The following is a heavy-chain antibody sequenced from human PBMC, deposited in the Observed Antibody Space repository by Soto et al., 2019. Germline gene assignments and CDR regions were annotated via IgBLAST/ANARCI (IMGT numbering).Heavy chain of an antibody. D-gene: IGHD3-9*01. J-gene: IGHJ3*02. CDR1: GFTFSNAW. CDR2: IKSKTDGGTT. CDR3: TTGDDFDWSRNSNAFDI. V-gene: IGHV3-15*01. Sequence: PGGSLRLSCAASGFTFSNAWMSWVRQAPGKGLEWVGRIKSKTDGGTTDYAAPVKGRFTISRDDSKNTLYLQMNSLKTEDTAVYYCTTGDDFDWSRNSNAFDIWGQGTMVTVSS.